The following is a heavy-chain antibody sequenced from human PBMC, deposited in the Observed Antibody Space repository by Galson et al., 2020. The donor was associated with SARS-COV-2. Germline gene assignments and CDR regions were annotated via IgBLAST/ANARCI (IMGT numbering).Heavy chain of an antibody. Sequence: SQTLSLTCAVSGYSISSGYYWGWIRQPPGKGLEWIGSIYHSGSTYYNPSLKSRVTISVDTSKNQFSLKLSSVTAADTAVYYCAREDRAAAGRNFDYWGQGTLVTVSS. CDR3: AREDRAAAGRNFDY. J-gene: IGHJ4*02. D-gene: IGHD6-13*01. CDR2: IYHSGST. CDR1: GYSISSGYY. V-gene: IGHV4-38-2*02.